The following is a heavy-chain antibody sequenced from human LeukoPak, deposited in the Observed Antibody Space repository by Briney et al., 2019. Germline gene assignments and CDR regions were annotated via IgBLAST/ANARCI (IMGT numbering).Heavy chain of an antibody. J-gene: IGHJ4*02. D-gene: IGHD3-22*01. Sequence: KPSETLSLTCAVYGGSFSGYYWSWIRQPPGKVLEWIGEINHSGSTNYNPSLKSRVTISVDTSKNQFSLKLSSVTAADTAVYYCARDSSGYSLFYWGQGTLVTVSS. CDR1: GGSFSGYY. CDR2: INHSGST. V-gene: IGHV4-34*01. CDR3: ARDSSGYSLFY.